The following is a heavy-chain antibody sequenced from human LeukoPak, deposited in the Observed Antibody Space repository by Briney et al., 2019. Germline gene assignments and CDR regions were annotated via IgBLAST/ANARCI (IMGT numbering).Heavy chain of an antibody. CDR1: GGSFSGYY. D-gene: IGHD2-2*01. CDR2: INHSGST. Sequence: SETLSLTCAVYGGSFSGYYWSWIRQPPGKGLEWIGEINHSGSTNYNPSLKSRVTISVDTSKNQFSLKLSSVTAAATAVYYCARGGEHRYCGSTSGYSDGFDPWGQGTLVTVSS. V-gene: IGHV4-34*01. CDR3: ARGGEHRYCGSTSGYSDGFDP. J-gene: IGHJ5*02.